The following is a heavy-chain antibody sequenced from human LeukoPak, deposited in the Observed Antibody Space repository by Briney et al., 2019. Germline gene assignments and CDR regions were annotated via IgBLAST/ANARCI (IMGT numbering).Heavy chain of an antibody. CDR1: GGSFSGYY. J-gene: IGHJ4*02. D-gene: IGHD3-22*01. CDR3: ARVMYYYDSSGYYHRPFDY. Sequence: SETLSLTCAVYGGSFSGYYWSWIRQPPGKGLEWIGEINHSGSTNYNPSLKSRVTISVDTSKNQFSLKLSSVTAADTAVYYCARVMYYYDSSGYYHRPFDYWGQGTLVTVSS. CDR2: INHSGST. V-gene: IGHV4-34*01.